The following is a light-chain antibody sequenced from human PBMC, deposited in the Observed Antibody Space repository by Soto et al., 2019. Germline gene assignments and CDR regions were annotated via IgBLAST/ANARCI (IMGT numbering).Light chain of an antibody. V-gene: IGLV1-40*01. CDR1: SSNIGAGYD. Sequence: QSVLTQPPSVSGAPGQRVTISCTGSSSNIGAGYDVHWYQQLPGTAPKLLIYGNSNRPSGVPDRFSGSKSGTSASLAITGLQAEDEADYYCQSYDSSLSVYWAFGRGTKLTVL. J-gene: IGLJ3*02. CDR2: GNS. CDR3: QSYDSSLSVYWA.